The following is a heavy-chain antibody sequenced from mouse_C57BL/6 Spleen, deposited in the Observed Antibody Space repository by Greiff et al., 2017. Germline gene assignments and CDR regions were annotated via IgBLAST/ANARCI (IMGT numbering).Heavy chain of an antibody. CDR2: ISSGSSTI. Sequence: EVQLQESGGGLVKPGGSLKLSCAASGFTFSDYGMHWVRQAPEKGLEWVAYISSGSSTIYYADTVKGRFTISRDNAKNTLFLQMTSLRSEDTAMYYCARDDGYYVRAMDYWGQGTSVTVSS. D-gene: IGHD2-3*01. J-gene: IGHJ4*01. CDR1: GFTFSDYG. V-gene: IGHV5-17*01. CDR3: ARDDGYYVRAMDY.